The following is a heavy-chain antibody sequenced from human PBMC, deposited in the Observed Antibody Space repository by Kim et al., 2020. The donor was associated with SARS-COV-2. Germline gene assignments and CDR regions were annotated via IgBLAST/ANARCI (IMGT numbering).Heavy chain of an antibody. V-gene: IGHV7-4-1*02. CDR1: GYTFTSYA. CDR3: ARDSALLEWLPGYYYYYGMDV. J-gene: IGHJ6*02. D-gene: IGHD3-3*01. Sequence: ASVKVSCKASGYTFTSYAMNWVRQAPGQGLEWMGWINTNTGNPTYAQGFTGRFVFSLDTSVSTAYLQISSLKAEDTAVYYCARDSALLEWLPGYYYYYGMDVWGQGTTVTVSS. CDR2: INTNTGNP.